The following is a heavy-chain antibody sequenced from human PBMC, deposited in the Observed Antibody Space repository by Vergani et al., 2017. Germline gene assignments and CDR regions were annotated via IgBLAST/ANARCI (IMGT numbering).Heavy chain of an antibody. V-gene: IGHV3-15*01. J-gene: IGHJ4*02. D-gene: IGHD4-17*01. CDR2: IKSKTDGGTT. CDR1: GFTFSNAW. Sequence: EVQLVESGGGLVKPGGSLRLSCAASGFTFSNAWMSWVRQAPGKGLEWVVRIKSKTDGGTTDYAAPVKGRFTISRDDAKNTLDLQMNSLKTEDTAVYYCTTAAKFYGDSVSDWGQGTLVTVSS. CDR3: TTAAKFYGDSVSD.